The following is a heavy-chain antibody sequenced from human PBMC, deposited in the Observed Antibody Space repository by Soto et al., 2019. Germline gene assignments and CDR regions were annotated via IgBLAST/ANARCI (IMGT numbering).Heavy chain of an antibody. CDR1: GFTFSSYA. J-gene: IGHJ6*02. CDR2: IKQDGSEK. CDR3: ARVDCSSTSCYTGYHYYGMDV. V-gene: IGHV3-7*01. Sequence: LRLSCAASGFTFSSYAMSWVRQAPGKGLEWVANIKQDGSEKYYVDSVKGRFTISRDNAKNSLYLQMNSLRAEDTAVYYCARVDCSSTSCYTGYHYYGMDVWGQGTTVTVSS. D-gene: IGHD2-2*02.